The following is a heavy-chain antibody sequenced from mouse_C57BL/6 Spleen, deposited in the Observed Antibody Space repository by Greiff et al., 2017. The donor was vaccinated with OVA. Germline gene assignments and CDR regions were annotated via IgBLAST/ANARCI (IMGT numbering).Heavy chain of an antibody. J-gene: IGHJ4*01. D-gene: IGHD2-5*01. CDR3: VRNNYSNLDY. CDR1: GFSFNTYA. Sequence: EVHLVESGGGLVQPKGSLKLSCAASGFSFNTYAMNWVRQAPGKGLEWVARIRSKSNNYATYYADSVKDRFTISRDDSESMLYLQMNNLKTEDTAMYYCVRNNYSNLDYWGQGTSVTVSS. CDR2: IRSKSNNYAT. V-gene: IGHV10-1*01.